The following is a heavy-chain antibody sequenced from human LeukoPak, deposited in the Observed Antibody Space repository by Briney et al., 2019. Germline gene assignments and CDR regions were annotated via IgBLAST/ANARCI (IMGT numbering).Heavy chain of an antibody. J-gene: IGHJ5*02. CDR2: IIPIFGTA. V-gene: IGHV1-69*13. CDR1: GGTFSSYA. CDR3: ARVRFPRYCSGGSCYLWFDP. D-gene: IGHD2-15*01. Sequence: SVKVSCKASGGTFSSYAISWVRQAPGQGLEWMGGIIPIFGTANYAQKFQGRVTITADESTSTAYMELSSLRAEDTAVYYGARVRFPRYCSGGSCYLWFDPWGQGTLVTVSS.